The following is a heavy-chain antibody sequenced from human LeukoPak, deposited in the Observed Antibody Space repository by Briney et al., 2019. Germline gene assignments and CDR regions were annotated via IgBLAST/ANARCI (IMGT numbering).Heavy chain of an antibody. CDR1: GFSFSNDG. D-gene: IGHD1-26*01. CDR3: ARLSGSYLDY. CDR2: IWYDGSKK. V-gene: IGHV3-33*01. J-gene: IGHJ4*02. Sequence: GGSLRLSCAASGFSFSNDGMPWVRQAPGKALEWVALIWYDGSKKYYADPVKGRFTISRDNSKNTLSLQMNSLRAEDTAVYYCARLSGSYLDYWGQGTLVTVSS.